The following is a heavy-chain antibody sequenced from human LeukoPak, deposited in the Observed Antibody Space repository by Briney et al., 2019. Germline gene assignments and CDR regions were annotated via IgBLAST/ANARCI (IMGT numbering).Heavy chain of an antibody. D-gene: IGHD3-16*01. CDR2: ISSSGSTI. V-gene: IGHV3-48*03. Sequence: PGGSLRLSCAASGFTFSSYEMNWVRQAPGKGLEWVSYISSSGSTIYYADSVKGRFTISRDNAKNSLYLQMNSLRAEDTAVYYCALQKSSVGAGDAFDIWGQGTMVTVSS. CDR3: ALQKSSVGAGDAFDI. J-gene: IGHJ3*02. CDR1: GFTFSSYE.